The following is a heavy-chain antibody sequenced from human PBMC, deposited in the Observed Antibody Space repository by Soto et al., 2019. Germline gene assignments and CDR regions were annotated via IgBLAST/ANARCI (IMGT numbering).Heavy chain of an antibody. CDR3: ARGVVTLYYYGMDV. J-gene: IGHJ6*02. V-gene: IGHV4-30-4*01. D-gene: IGHD3-3*01. CDR1: GGSISSGDYY. CDR2: IYYSGST. Sequence: SETVSLTCTVSGGSISSGDYYWSWIRQPPGKGLEWIGYIYYSGSTYYNPSLKSRVTISVDTSKNQFSLKLSSVTAADTAVYYCARGVVTLYYYGMDVWGQGTTVTVSS.